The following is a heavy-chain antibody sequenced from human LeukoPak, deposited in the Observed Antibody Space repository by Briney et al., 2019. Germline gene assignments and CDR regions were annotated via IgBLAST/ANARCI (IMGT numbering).Heavy chain of an antibody. Sequence: ASVKVSCKASGGTFNSYAISWVRQAPGQGLEWMGGIIPIFGTANYAQKFQGRVTITADESTSTAYMELSSLRSEDTAVYYCARVSLWFGELYYFDYWGQGTLVTVS. CDR2: IIPIFGTA. V-gene: IGHV1-69*13. D-gene: IGHD3-10*01. CDR3: ARVSLWFGELYYFDY. CDR1: GGTFNSYA. J-gene: IGHJ4*02.